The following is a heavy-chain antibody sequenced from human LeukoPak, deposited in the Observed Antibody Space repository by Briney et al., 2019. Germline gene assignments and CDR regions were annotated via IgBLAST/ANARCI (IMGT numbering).Heavy chain of an antibody. D-gene: IGHD1-26*01. CDR2: IYYSGST. Sequence: PSETLSLTCAVYGGSFSGYYWSWIPQPPGKGLEWIGYIYYSGSTNYNPSLKSRVTISVDTSKNQFSLKLSSVTAADTAVYYCAAVKGGYSGSLTADYWGQGTLVTVSS. CDR1: GGSFSGYY. CDR3: AAVKGGYSGSLTADY. J-gene: IGHJ4*02. V-gene: IGHV4-59*01.